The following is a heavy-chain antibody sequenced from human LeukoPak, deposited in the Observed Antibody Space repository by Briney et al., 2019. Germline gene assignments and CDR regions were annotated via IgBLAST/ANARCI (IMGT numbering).Heavy chain of an antibody. D-gene: IGHD5-18*01. V-gene: IGHV1-69*13. J-gene: IGHJ5*02. CDR1: GGTFSSYA. CDR3: ARGGIQLWFFDP. Sequence: ASVKVSCKASGGTFSSYAISWVRQAPGQGREWMGGIIPIFGTANYAQKFQGRVTITADESTSTAYMELSSLRSEDTAVYYCARGGIQLWFFDPWGQGTLVTVSS. CDR2: IIPIFGTA.